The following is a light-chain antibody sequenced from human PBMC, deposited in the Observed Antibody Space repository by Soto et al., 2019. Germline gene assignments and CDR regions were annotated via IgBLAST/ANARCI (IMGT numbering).Light chain of an antibody. V-gene: IGKV3-20*01. CDR1: ESVSSTS. CDR2: GVS. CDR3: QQYDNSVWT. J-gene: IGKJ1*01. Sequence: ERVLTQSPGTLSLSPGERATLSCRASESVSSTSLAWYQQKPGQAPRLLMYGVSSRATGIPDRFSGSGSGTDFTLTINRLEPEDFAVYFCQQYDNSVWTFGQGTKVDIK.